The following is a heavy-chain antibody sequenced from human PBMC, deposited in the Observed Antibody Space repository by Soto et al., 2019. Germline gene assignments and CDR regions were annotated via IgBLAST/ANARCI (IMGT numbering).Heavy chain of an antibody. V-gene: IGHV3-23*01. J-gene: IGHJ6*02. CDR2: ISGSGGST. CDR1: GFTFSSYA. Sequence: GGSLRLSCAASGFTFSSYAMSWVRQAPGKGLEWVSAISGSGGSTYYADSVKGRFTISRDNSKNTLYLQMNSLRAEDTAVYYCAKDLRYYDFWSGYYFPGYGTDVWGQGTTVTVSS. D-gene: IGHD3-3*01. CDR3: AKDLRYYDFWSGYYFPGYGTDV.